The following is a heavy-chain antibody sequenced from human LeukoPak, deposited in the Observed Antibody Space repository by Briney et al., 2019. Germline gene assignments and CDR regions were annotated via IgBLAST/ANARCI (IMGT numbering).Heavy chain of an antibody. J-gene: IGHJ4*02. V-gene: IGHV4-30-4*08. Sequence: SQTLSLTCTVSGGSISSSDYYWRWIRQPPGKGLEWIGYIDYSGSTYYNPSLKSRVTISLDTSKNPFSLRLTSVTAADTAVYYCARDRWDTRGYYSTFDYWGRGTLVTVSS. CDR2: IDYSGST. D-gene: IGHD3-22*01. CDR3: ARDRWDTRGYYSTFDY. CDR1: GGSISSSDYY.